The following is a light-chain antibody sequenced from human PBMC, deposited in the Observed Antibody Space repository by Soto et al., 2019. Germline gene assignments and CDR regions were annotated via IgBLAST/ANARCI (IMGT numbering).Light chain of an antibody. CDR1: QSVSSSY. CDR2: GAS. V-gene: IGKV3-20*01. Sequence: EIVLPQSPGTLSLSPGERATLFCRASQSVSSSYLAWYQQKPGQAPRLLIYGASSRATGIPDRFSGSGSGTDFAVTISRLAHDDFAVYYCQHHGTSPPPSTVGQGTKVEIK. J-gene: IGKJ1*01. CDR3: QHHGTSPPPST.